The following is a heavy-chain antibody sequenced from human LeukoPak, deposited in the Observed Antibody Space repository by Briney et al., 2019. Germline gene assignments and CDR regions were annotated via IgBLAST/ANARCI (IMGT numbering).Heavy chain of an antibody. V-gene: IGHV3-30*02. CDR3: VKERGDHFEAFDI. J-gene: IGHJ3*02. D-gene: IGHD3-10*01. CDR2: IRYDGSSK. Sequence: PGGSLRHSCAASGVTSRTYGIHWVRQAPGKGLERGAFIRYDGSSKYYADSVRGRFTISRDSSRNTVYLQMNSLRAEDTAVYYCVKERGDHFEAFDIWGLGTMVTVSS. CDR1: GVTSRTYG.